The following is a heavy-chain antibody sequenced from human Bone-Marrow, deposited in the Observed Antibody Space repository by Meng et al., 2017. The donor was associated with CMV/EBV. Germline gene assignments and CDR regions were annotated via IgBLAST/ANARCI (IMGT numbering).Heavy chain of an antibody. V-gene: IGHV4-4*02. CDR1: GGSISSSNW. Sequence: SETLSLTCAVSGGSISSSNWWRWVRQPPGKGLEWIGESYHSGSTNYNPSLKSRVTISVDKSKNQFSLKLSSVTAADTAVYYCVTRYSSGWTYDYWGQGTLVTVSS. D-gene: IGHD6-19*01. J-gene: IGHJ4*02. CDR2: SYHSGST. CDR3: VTRYSSGWTYDY.